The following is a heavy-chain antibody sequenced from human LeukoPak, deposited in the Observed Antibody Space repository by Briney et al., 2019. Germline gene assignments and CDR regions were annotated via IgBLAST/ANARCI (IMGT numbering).Heavy chain of an antibody. Sequence: ASVKVSCKASGYTFTSYGIGWVRQAPGQGLEWMGWISAYNGNTNYAQKLQGRVTMTTDTSTSTAYMELRSLRSDDTAVYYCARYETSKYYYDSSGYKSPFDYWGQGTLVTVSS. J-gene: IGHJ4*02. D-gene: IGHD3-22*01. CDR1: GYTFTSYG. CDR3: ARYETSKYYYDSSGYKSPFDY. CDR2: ISAYNGNT. V-gene: IGHV1-18*01.